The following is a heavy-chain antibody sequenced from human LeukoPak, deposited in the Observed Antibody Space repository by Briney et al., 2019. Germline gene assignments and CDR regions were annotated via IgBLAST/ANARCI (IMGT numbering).Heavy chain of an antibody. Sequence: GGSLRLSCAASGFTFSSYAMDWVRQAPGKGLEWVTVISYDGSNKYYADSVKGRFTISRDNSKNTLYLQMNSLRAEDTAVYYCARERDSFFDYWGQGTLVTVSS. CDR2: ISYDGSNK. CDR3: ARERDSFFDY. J-gene: IGHJ4*02. V-gene: IGHV3-30*04. CDR1: GFTFSSYA.